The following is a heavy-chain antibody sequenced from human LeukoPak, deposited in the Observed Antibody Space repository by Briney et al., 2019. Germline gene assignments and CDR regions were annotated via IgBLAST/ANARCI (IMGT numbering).Heavy chain of an antibody. D-gene: IGHD4-17*01. CDR2: ISSSSSYI. Sequence: GGSLRLSCAASGFTFSRYSMNWVRQAPGKGLEWVSSISSSSSYIYYADSGKDRFTISRDNAKNSLYLQMNSLRAEDTAVYYCARASSRATVDYWGQGTLVTVSS. CDR3: ARASSRATVDY. J-gene: IGHJ4*02. CDR1: GFTFSRYS. V-gene: IGHV3-21*01.